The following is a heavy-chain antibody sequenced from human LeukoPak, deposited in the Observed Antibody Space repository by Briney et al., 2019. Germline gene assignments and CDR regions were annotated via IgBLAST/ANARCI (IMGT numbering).Heavy chain of an antibody. CDR3: AMYCSSTSCYQAVFDP. V-gene: IGHV4-31*01. Sequence: KSSETLSLTCTVSGGSISSGGYYWSWIRQHPGKGLEWIGYIYYSGSTYYNPSLKSQVTISVDTSKNQFSLKLSSVTAADTAVYYCAMYCSSTSCYQAVFDPWGQGTLVTVSS. CDR2: IYYSGST. J-gene: IGHJ5*02. CDR1: GGSISSGGYY. D-gene: IGHD2-2*01.